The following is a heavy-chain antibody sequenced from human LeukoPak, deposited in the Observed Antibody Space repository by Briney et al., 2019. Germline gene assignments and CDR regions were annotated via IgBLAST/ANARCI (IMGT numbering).Heavy chain of an antibody. CDR2: ISYDGSNK. J-gene: IGHJ5*02. V-gene: IGHV3-30*03. Sequence: GGSLRLSCAASGFTFSSYSMNWVRQAPGKGLEWVAVISYDGSNKYYADSVKGRFTISRDNSKNTLYLQMNSLRAEDTAVYYCARDLLRRSQLGWFDPWGQGTLVTVSS. CDR1: GFTFSSYS. D-gene: IGHD6-13*01. CDR3: ARDLLRRSQLGWFDP.